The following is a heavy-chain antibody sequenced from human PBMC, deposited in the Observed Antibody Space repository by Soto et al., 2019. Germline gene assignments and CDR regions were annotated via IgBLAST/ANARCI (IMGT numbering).Heavy chain of an antibody. D-gene: IGHD2-21*01. CDR3: ARGGEPIDY. Sequence: XSVKVSFNASGYTFTSYAMHLVRQAPGQRLEWMGWINAGNGNTKYSQKFQGRVTITRDTSASTAYMELSSLISEDTAVYYCARGGEPIDYWGQGTLVTVSS. CDR2: INAGNGNT. CDR1: GYTFTSYA. J-gene: IGHJ4*02. V-gene: IGHV1-3*01.